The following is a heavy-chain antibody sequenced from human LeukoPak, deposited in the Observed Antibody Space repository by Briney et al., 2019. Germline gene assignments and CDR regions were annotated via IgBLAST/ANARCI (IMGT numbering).Heavy chain of an antibody. CDR3: ARVTYDSSGSGMDV. J-gene: IGHJ6*02. CDR2: IIPILGIA. Sequence: SVRVSCTASGGTFSSYAISWVRQAPGQGLEWVGRIIPILGIANYAQKFQGRVTITADKSTSTAYMELSSLRSEDTAVYYCARVTYDSSGSGMDVWGQGTTVTVSS. CDR1: GGTFSSYA. V-gene: IGHV1-69*04. D-gene: IGHD3-22*01.